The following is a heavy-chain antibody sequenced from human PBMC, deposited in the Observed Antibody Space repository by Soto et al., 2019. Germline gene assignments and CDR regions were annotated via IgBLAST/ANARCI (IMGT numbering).Heavy chain of an antibody. Sequence: EVQLVESGGGLVQPGGSLRLSCAASGFTFSSYWMHWVRQAPGKGLVWVSRINSDGSSTSYADSVKGRFTISRDNAENALYLQMNSLRAEDTAVYYCARDWEAVAGFEYWGQGTLVTVAS. V-gene: IGHV3-74*01. CDR1: GFTFSSYW. J-gene: IGHJ4*02. D-gene: IGHD6-19*01. CDR2: INSDGSST. CDR3: ARDWEAVAGFEY.